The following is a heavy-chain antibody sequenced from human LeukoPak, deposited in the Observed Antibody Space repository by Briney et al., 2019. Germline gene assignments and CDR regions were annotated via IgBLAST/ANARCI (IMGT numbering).Heavy chain of an antibody. CDR3: AKSRHTGYVYFDY. V-gene: IGHV3-23*01. J-gene: IGHJ4*02. Sequence: GGSLRLSCAASRFTFSSYAMSWVRQAPGKGLEWVSTISGSGSSTYYADSVKGRFTISRDNSKHTLSLQMNSLRAEDTALYYCAKSRHTGYVYFDYWGQGTLVTVSS. CDR1: RFTFSSYA. D-gene: IGHD5-12*01. CDR2: ISGSGSST.